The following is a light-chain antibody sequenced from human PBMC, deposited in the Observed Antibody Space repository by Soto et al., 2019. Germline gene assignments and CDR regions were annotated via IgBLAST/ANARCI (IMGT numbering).Light chain of an antibody. J-gene: IGKJ5*01. Sequence: EILLTQSPGTLSLSPGERATLSCRASQRVSSSYLAWYQQKPGQAHRLLIYGASSRATGIPDRFSGTGSETDFTLTIRRLEPEDFAVYYCQQYGNSPITFGQGTRLEI. V-gene: IGKV3-20*01. CDR3: QQYGNSPIT. CDR2: GAS. CDR1: QRVSSSY.